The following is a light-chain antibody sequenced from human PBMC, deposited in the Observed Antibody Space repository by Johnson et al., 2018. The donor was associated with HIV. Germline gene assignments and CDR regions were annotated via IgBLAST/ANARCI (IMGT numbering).Light chain of an antibody. CDR3: GTWDSSLTTYV. Sequence: QSVLTQPPSMSAAPGQKVTISCSGSSSNIGNNYVSWYQQVPETAPKLLIYDNNKRPSGIPDRFSGSKSGTSATLGVSGLQTGDEADYYCGTWDSSLTTYVFGTGTKVTVL. V-gene: IGLV1-51*02. CDR2: DNN. CDR1: SSNIGNNY. J-gene: IGLJ1*01.